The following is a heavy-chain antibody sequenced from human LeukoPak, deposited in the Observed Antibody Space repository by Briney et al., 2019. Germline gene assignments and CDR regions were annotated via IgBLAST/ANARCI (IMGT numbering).Heavy chain of an antibody. Sequence: GGSLRLSCAASGFTFSNAWMSWVRQAPGKGLEWVGRIKSKTDGGTTDYAAPVKGRFTISRDDSKNTLYLQMNSLKTEDTALYYCAKGQDRQLHHAFDIWGQGTMVTVSS. CDR2: IKSKTDGGTT. CDR3: AKGQDRQLHHAFDI. V-gene: IGHV3-15*01. D-gene: IGHD6-6*01. CDR1: GFTFSNAW. J-gene: IGHJ3*02.